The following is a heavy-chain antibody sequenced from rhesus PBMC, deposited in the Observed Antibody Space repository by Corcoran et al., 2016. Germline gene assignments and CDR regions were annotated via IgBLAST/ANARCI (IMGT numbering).Heavy chain of an antibody. D-gene: IGHD3-3*01. CDR1: GYSFTSSW. V-gene: IGHV5S1*01. CDR2: IYPLYSDT. J-gene: IGHJ2*01. CDR3: AKSVYNIWTGYYTDWYFDL. Sequence: EVQLVQSGAEVKRPGESLRISCKTSGYSFTSSWISWVCQMPGKGLEGLGSIYPLYSDTRYRPAFQGQVTISADKSISTTYLQWSSLKASDTATYYCAKSVYNIWTGYYTDWYFDLWGPGTPITISS.